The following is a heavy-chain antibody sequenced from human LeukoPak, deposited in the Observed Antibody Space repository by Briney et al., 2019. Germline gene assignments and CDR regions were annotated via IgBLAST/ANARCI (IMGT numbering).Heavy chain of an antibody. Sequence: PGGSLRLSCAASGFTFSSYAMSWVRQAPGEGLEWVSAISGSGGSTYYADSVKGRFTISRDNSKNTLYLQMNSLRAEDTAVYYCAKDSARRYYYDSSGPNWFDPWGQGTLVTVSS. J-gene: IGHJ5*02. CDR2: ISGSGGST. CDR3: AKDSARRYYYDSSGPNWFDP. CDR1: GFTFSSYA. V-gene: IGHV3-23*01. D-gene: IGHD3-22*01.